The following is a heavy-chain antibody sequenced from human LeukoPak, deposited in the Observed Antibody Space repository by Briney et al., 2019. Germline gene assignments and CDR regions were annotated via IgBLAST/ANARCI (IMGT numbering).Heavy chain of an antibody. V-gene: IGHV3-48*01. J-gene: IGHJ4*02. CDR2: ISGSSNTI. D-gene: IGHD1-26*01. CDR1: GFTFNTYN. Sequence: GGSLRLSCAASGFTFNTYNMNWVRQAPGKGLEWVSYISGSSNTIYYADSVKGRFTISRDNAKNSLYLQMNSLRADDTAVYYCARDAGSYHFDYWGQGTLVTVSS. CDR3: ARDAGSYHFDY.